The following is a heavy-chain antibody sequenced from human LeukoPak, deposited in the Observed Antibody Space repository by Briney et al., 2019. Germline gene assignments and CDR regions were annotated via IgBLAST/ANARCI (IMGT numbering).Heavy chain of an antibody. D-gene: IGHD6-13*01. CDR2: IYSGGST. CDR1: GFTVRSNY. V-gene: IGHV3-66*01. J-gene: IGHJ6*03. CDR3: ARDRGSWYQDYYYYYMDV. Sequence: GGSLRLSCAASGFTVRSNYMSCVRQAPGKGLEGVSVIYSGGSTYYADSVKGRFTISRDNSKNTLYLQMNSLRAEDTAVYYCARDRGSWYQDYYYYYMDVWGKGTTVTISS.